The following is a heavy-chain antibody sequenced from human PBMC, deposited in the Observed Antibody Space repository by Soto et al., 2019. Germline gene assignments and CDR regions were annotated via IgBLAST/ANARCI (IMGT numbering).Heavy chain of an antibody. Sequence: SETLSLTCTVSGGSISSGDYYWSWIRQPPGKGLEWIGYIYYSGSTYYNPSLKSRVTISVDTSKNQFSLKLSSVTAADTAVDYWARNSILAAGKVVGYFDYWGQGTLVTVSS. D-gene: IGHD6-13*01. CDR1: GGSISSGDYY. CDR3: ARNSILAAGKVVGYFDY. CDR2: IYYSGST. J-gene: IGHJ4*02. V-gene: IGHV4-30-4*01.